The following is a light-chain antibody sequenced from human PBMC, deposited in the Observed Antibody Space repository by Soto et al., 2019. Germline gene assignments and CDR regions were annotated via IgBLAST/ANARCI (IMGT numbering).Light chain of an antibody. J-gene: IGKJ5*01. CDR2: TTS. CDR3: QQFGDSPPYT. V-gene: IGKV3-20*01. CDR1: QSISTSY. Sequence: IVLTQSPGTLSLSPGERASLSCRASQSISTSYLAWYQQKPGQAPRLLIYTTSSRAAGIPDRFSGSGSGTDFTLTISRLEPEDFAVYYCQQFGDSPPYTFGQGTRLEIK.